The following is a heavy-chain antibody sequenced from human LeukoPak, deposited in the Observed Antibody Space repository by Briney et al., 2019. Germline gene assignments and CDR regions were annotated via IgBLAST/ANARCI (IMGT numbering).Heavy chain of an antibody. J-gene: IGHJ6*03. CDR1: GFTFSSYS. Sequence: GGSLRLSCAASGFTFSSYSMNWVRQAPGKGLEWVSSISSSSSYIYYADSVKGRFTISRDNAKNSLYLQMNSLRAEDTAVYYCARDKSYSSSWYNYYYYYYMDVWGKGTTVTVSS. CDR3: ARDKSYSSSWYNYYYYYYMDV. V-gene: IGHV3-21*01. D-gene: IGHD6-13*01. CDR2: ISSSSSYI.